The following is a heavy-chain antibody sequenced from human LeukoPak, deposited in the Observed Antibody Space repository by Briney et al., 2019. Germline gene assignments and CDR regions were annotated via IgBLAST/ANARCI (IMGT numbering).Heavy chain of an antibody. CDR2: IRQDGSEE. CDR1: GFTFSNYW. J-gene: IGHJ6*02. V-gene: IGHV3-7*01. D-gene: IGHD3-10*01. CDR3: ASDFTMPYEDV. Sequence: GGSLRLSCAASGFTFSNYWMNWVRQAPGKGLEWVANIRQDGSEEYYVDSVKGRFTISRDNAKNSLYLQMNSLRAEDTAVYYCASDFTMPYEDVWGQGTTVTVSS.